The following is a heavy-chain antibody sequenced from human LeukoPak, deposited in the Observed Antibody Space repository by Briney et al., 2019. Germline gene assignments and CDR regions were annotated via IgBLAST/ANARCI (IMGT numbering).Heavy chain of an antibody. CDR2: INPDGSEK. Sequence: PGGSLRLSCAASGFIFSSYYMTWVRQVPGKGLEWVANINPDGSEKNYVDSVKGRFTISRDNARNSLYLQMNSLRADDTAVYYCAKCSTSAYTTGWCNWIDPWGQGTLVTVSS. CDR1: GFIFSSYY. CDR3: AKCSTSAYTTGWCNWIDP. J-gene: IGHJ5*02. D-gene: IGHD6-19*01. V-gene: IGHV3-7*03.